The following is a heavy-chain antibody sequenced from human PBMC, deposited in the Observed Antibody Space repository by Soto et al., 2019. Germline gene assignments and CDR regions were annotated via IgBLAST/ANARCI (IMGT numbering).Heavy chain of an antibody. D-gene: IGHD6-19*01. CDR2: ISSSSSTI. V-gene: IGHV3-48*02. Sequence: PGGSLRLSCAASGFTFSSYSINWVRQAPGKGLEWVSYISSSSSTIYYADSVKGRFTISRDNAKNSLYLQMNSLRDEDTAVYYCARGLNILIGHSSGWADFDYWGQGTLVTVSS. CDR1: GFTFSSYS. CDR3: ARGLNILIGHSSGWADFDY. J-gene: IGHJ4*02.